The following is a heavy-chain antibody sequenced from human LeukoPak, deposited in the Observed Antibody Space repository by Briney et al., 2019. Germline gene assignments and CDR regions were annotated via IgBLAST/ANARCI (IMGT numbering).Heavy chain of an antibody. J-gene: IGHJ4*02. V-gene: IGHV1-18*01. CDR3: ARDVGASDDYGDYSFAY. CDR2: ISAYNGNT. Sequence: ASVKVSCKASGYTFTSYGISWVRQAPGQGLEWMGWISAYNGNTNYAQKLQGRVTMTTDTSTSTAYMELRSLRSDDTAVYYCARDVGASDDYGDYSFAYWGQGTLVTVSS. D-gene: IGHD4-17*01. CDR1: GYTFTSYG.